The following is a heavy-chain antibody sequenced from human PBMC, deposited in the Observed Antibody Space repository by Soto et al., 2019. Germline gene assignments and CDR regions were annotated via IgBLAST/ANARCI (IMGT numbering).Heavy chain of an antibody. CDR1: GGSFSNYA. CDR3: ARDAGSRIAVAPLDS. V-gene: IGHV1-69*01. J-gene: IGHJ4*02. Sequence: QVQLVQSGAEEKKPGSSVKVSCRASGGSFSNYAFSWVRQAPGEGLEWMGGIIPIFGAADYAQKFQGRVTITENDSTNTVYMEVSSLRSEDTAVSYCARDAGSRIAVAPLDSWGQGTLVTVSS. D-gene: IGHD6-19*01. CDR2: IIPIFGAA.